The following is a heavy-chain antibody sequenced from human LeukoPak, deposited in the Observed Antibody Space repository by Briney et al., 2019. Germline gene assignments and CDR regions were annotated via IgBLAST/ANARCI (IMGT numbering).Heavy chain of an antibody. CDR2: IHAGNGNT. CDR3: ARRTGATGIDF. D-gene: IGHD6-13*01. V-gene: IGHV1-3*01. J-gene: IGHJ4*02. Sequence: ASVKVSYKASGYTFTSHAIQWVRQAPGQRFEWMGWIHAGNGNTKYSQNFQDRVTITRDTSASTAYMELTSLRLEDTAVYYCARRTGATGIDFWGQGTLVTVSS. CDR1: GYTFTSHA.